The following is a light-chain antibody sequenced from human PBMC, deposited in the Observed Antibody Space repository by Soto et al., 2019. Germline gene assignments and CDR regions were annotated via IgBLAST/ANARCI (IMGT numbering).Light chain of an antibody. J-gene: IGKJ1*01. CDR3: MQSLQTPWT. Sequence: DLVMTQSPLSLPVTPGEPASISCRSSQSLLHSNGYNYLGWYLQKPGQSPQLLIYLGSNRASGVPDRFSGSGSGTDFTLKISRVEAEDVGVYYCMQSLQTPWTFGQGTKVEIK. V-gene: IGKV2-28*01. CDR1: QSLLHSNGYNY. CDR2: LGS.